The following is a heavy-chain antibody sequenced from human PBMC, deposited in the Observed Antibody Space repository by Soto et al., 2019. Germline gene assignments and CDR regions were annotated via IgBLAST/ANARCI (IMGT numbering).Heavy chain of an antibody. CDR2: IYYSGST. D-gene: IGHD1-7*01. Sequence: TLSLTCTVSGGSINSYHWSWIRQPPGKGLEWIGYIYYSGSTNYNPSLKSRVTMSVDTSKHQFYLKLTSVTAADTAVYYCARHWDYYFDYWGQGTLVTVSS. CDR3: ARHWDYYFDY. V-gene: IGHV4-59*01. J-gene: IGHJ4*02. CDR1: GGSINSYH.